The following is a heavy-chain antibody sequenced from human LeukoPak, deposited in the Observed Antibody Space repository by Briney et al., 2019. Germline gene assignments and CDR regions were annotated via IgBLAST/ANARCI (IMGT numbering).Heavy chain of an antibody. J-gene: IGHJ6*02. D-gene: IGHD6-19*01. V-gene: IGHV1-46*01. CDR1: GYTFTSYY. CDR2: INPSGGST. CDR3: ARVSTAGTVFYYYYGMDV. Sequence: GASVKVSCKASGYTFTSYYMHWVRQAPGQGLEWMGIINPSGGSTSYAQKFQGRVTMTRDTSTSTVYMELSSLRSEDTAVYYCARVSTAGTVFYYYYGMDVWGQGTTVTVSS.